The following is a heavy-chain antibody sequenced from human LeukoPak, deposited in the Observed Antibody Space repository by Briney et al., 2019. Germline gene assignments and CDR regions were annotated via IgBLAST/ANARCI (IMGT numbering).Heavy chain of an antibody. D-gene: IGHD3-10*01. CDR3: ARASSQRLWFGELEGGYFDY. CDR2: ISGSGSTI. J-gene: IGHJ4*02. V-gene: IGHV3-48*03. Sequence: GGSLRLSCAASGFSFSTYEMNWVRQAPGKGLEWVSYISGSGSTIYYADSVKGRFTISRDNAKNSLYLQMNSLRAEDTAVYYCARASSQRLWFGELEGGYFDYWGQGTLVTVSS. CDR1: GFSFSTYE.